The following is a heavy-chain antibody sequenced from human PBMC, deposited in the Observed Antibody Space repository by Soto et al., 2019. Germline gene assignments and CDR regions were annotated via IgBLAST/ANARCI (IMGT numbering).Heavy chain of an antibody. V-gene: IGHV4-34*01. CDR1: GGSFSGYY. D-gene: IGHD3-3*01. CDR3: ASLRTIFGVVSVPTGIYYMDV. J-gene: IGHJ6*03. Sequence: PSETLSLTCAVYGGSFSGYYWSWIRQPPGKGLEWIGEINHSGSTNYNPSLKSRVTISVDTSKNQFSLKLSSVTAADTAVYYCASLRTIFGVVSVPTGIYYMDVWGKGTTVTVSS. CDR2: INHSGST.